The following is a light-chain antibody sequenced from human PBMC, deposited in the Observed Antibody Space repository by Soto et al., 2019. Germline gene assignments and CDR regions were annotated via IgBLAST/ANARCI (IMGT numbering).Light chain of an antibody. CDR2: GAS. Sequence: EIVLTQSPGTLSLSPGDRATLSCRASQSVSSSYLAWYQQKPGQAPRLLIYGASSRATGIPDRFSGSGSGTDFTLTISRLEPEDFAVYYCQQYGSSLPWTFGQGTKVDI. V-gene: IGKV3-20*01. CDR1: QSVSSSY. CDR3: QQYGSSLPWT. J-gene: IGKJ1*01.